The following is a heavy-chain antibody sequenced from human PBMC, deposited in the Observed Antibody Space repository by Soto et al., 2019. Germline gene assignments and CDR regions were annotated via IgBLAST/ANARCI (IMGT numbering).Heavy chain of an antibody. D-gene: IGHD4-17*01. CDR3: VYHGGDPYYHDI. V-gene: IGHV4-4*02. Sequence: PAETLPLTCAVSGGSLGSSNRWSWVRPPPGKGLEWLGGIFYSGSIKYNPSLNSRVTISADQSKNHWSRRLSSGTPGDPAVYYCVYHGGDPYYHDIWGQGIVVTVSS. J-gene: IGHJ4*01. CDR1: GGSLGSSNR. CDR2: IFYSGSI.